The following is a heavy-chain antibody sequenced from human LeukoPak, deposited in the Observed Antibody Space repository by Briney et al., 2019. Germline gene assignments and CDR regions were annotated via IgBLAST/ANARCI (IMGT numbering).Heavy chain of an antibody. D-gene: IGHD3-22*01. CDR1: GGSISSGDYY. Sequence: SQTLSLTCTVSGGSISSGDYYWSWIRQPPGKGLEWIGYVYYSGSTYYNPSLKGRVTISVDTSKNQFSLKLSSVTAADTAVYYCASRFSGYFVNWGQGTLVTVSS. V-gene: IGHV4-30-4*01. J-gene: IGHJ4*02. CDR2: VYYSGST. CDR3: ASRFSGYFVN.